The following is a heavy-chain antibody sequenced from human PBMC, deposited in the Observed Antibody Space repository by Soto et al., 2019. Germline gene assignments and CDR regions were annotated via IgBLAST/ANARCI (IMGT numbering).Heavy chain of an antibody. V-gene: IGHV1-2*02. CDR1: GYTFTGHY. J-gene: IGHJ3*02. CDR2: INPNSVGT. Sequence: ASVKVSCKASGYTFTGHYMHWVRQAPGQGLEWMGWINPNSVGTNYAQKFQGGVTMTRDTSISTAYMELSRLRSDDTAVYYCAREPMVRAAHGFDIWGQGTMVTV. D-gene: IGHD3-10*01. CDR3: AREPMVRAAHGFDI.